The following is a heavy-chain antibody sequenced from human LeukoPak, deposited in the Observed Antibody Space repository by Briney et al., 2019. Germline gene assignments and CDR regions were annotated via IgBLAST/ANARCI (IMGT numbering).Heavy chain of an antibody. CDR1: GGSISSSSYY. D-gene: IGHD2-2*01. CDR3: ARDGGARYCSSTSCYRGGSWFDP. CDR2: IYYSGST. J-gene: IGHJ5*02. Sequence: PSETLSLTCTVSGGSISSSSYYWGWIRQPPGKGLEWIGSIYYSGSTYYNPSLKSRVTISVDTSKNQFSLKLSSVTAADTAVYYCARDGGARYCSSTSCYRGGSWFDPWGQGTLVTVSS. V-gene: IGHV4-39*02.